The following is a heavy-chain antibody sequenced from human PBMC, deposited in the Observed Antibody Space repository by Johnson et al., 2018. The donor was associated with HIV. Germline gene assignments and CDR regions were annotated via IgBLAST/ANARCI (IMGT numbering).Heavy chain of an antibody. CDR2: ISYDGSNK. Sequence: QMLLVESGGGVVQPGRSLRLSCAASGFTFSSYAMHWVRQAPGQGLEWVAVISYDGSNKYYADSVKGRFTISRDNSKNTLYLQMNSLRAEDTAVYYCASRYTVDAFDIWGQGTMVTVSS. V-gene: IGHV3-30*04. D-gene: IGHD1-1*01. CDR3: ASRYTVDAFDI. CDR1: GFTFSSYA. J-gene: IGHJ3*02.